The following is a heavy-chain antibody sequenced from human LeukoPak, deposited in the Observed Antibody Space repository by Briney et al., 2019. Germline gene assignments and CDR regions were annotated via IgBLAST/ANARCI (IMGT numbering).Heavy chain of an antibody. Sequence: GGSLRLSCAASGFSVGGNDINWVRQAPGKGLEWVSVIYSGGRTYYADSVKGRFTISRDNSKNTLYLQMNSLRAEDTAVYYCARDPPGDYDSSGYYDYWGQGTLVTVSS. CDR3: ARDPPGDYDSSGYYDY. CDR1: GFSVGGND. D-gene: IGHD3-22*01. CDR2: IYSGGRT. J-gene: IGHJ4*02. V-gene: IGHV3-66*01.